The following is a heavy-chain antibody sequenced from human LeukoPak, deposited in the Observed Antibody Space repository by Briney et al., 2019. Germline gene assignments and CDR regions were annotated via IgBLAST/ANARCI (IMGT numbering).Heavy chain of an antibody. V-gene: IGHV1-2*02. CDR1: GYTFTGYY. D-gene: IGHD1-26*01. CDR3: ARGANSGSPRNWFDP. J-gene: IGHJ5*02. CDR2: INPNSGGT. Sequence: ASVKVSCKASGYTFTGYYMHWVRQAPGQGLEWMGWINPNSGGTNYAQKFQGRVTMTRDTSISTAYMELSRLRSDDTAVYYCARGANSGSPRNWFDPWGQGTLVTVSS.